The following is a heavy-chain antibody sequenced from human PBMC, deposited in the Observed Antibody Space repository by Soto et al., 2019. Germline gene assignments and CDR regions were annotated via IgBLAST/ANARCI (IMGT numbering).Heavy chain of an antibody. V-gene: IGHV3-66*01. CDR1: GFTVSSSH. Sequence: EVQLVDSGGDLVQPGGSLRLSCAASGFTVSSSHMSWVRQAPGKGLEWVSVIYTDGNTFYADSVKGRFTMSRDNSKNRLSLRMNGLRTGDTAVYYCAGGPGGESAGWLDPWGQGTLVTVSS. CDR2: IYTDGNT. D-gene: IGHD3-16*01. CDR3: AGGPGGESAGWLDP. J-gene: IGHJ5*02.